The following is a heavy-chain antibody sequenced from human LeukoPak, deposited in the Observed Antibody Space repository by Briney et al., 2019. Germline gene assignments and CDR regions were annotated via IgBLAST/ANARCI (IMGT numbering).Heavy chain of an antibody. CDR3: ARGLAPGPGLITMVRGVILREDYYYYYMDV. D-gene: IGHD3-10*01. V-gene: IGHV1-2*02. J-gene: IGHJ6*03. CDR1: GYTFTDYY. CDR2: INPDSGST. Sequence: GASVKVSCKASGYTFTDYYIHWVRQAPGQGLEWVGWINPDSGSTSYEQRFKGRVTMTRATSISTAYIELNRLTSDDTAVYYCARGLAPGPGLITMVRGVILREDYYYYYMDVWGKGTTVTISS.